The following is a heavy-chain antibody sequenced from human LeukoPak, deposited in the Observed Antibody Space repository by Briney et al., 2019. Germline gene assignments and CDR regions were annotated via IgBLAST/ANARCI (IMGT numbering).Heavy chain of an antibody. Sequence: ASEKVSCKASGYTFTGYYMHWVRQAPGQGLEWMGWINPNSGGTNYAQKFQGRVTMTRDTSISTAYMELSRLRSDDTAVYYCARGPRITMVRGGQWYYYMDVWGKGTTVTISS. CDR2: INPNSGGT. CDR1: GYTFTGYY. D-gene: IGHD3-10*01. CDR3: ARGPRITMVRGGQWYYYMDV. J-gene: IGHJ6*03. V-gene: IGHV1-2*02.